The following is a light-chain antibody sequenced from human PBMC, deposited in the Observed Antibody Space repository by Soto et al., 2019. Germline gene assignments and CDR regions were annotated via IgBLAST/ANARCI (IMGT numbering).Light chain of an antibody. CDR1: QSVSSN. Sequence: EIGLLQSPATLSVSPGGRATLSCTASQSVSSNLAWYQQKPGQAPRLLIYGASTRATGFPARFSGSGSGTEFTLTISSLQSEDFAVYYCRQYGRSLEFAVGGGTKVDI. J-gene: IGKJ4*01. V-gene: IGKV3-15*01. CDR2: GAS. CDR3: RQYGRSLEFA.